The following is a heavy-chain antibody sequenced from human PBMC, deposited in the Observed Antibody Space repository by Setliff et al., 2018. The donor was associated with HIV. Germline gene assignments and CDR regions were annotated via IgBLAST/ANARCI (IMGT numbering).Heavy chain of an antibody. CDR2: IYTSGST. D-gene: IGHD6-25*01. V-gene: IGHV4-59*01. CDR3: ARDKRASFDGLDV. CDR1: GGSFSDYS. J-gene: IGHJ6*02. Sequence: TLSLTCAVYGGSFSDYSWNWIRQPPGKGLEWIGHIYTSGSTNYNPSLQSRVTISIDTSKNQFSLRLSSVTAADTAVYYCARDKRASFDGLDVWGQGTTVTVSS.